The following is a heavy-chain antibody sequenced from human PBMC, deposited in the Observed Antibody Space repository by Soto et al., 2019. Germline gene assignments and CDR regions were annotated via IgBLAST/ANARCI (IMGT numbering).Heavy chain of an antibody. CDR1: GYSFTDYY. Sequence: ASVKVSCKAFGYSFTDYYIHWVRQAPGQGLEWLGWINPNNGGTDYAQKFRDWVTITRDTSISTAYMELKRLRSDDTAVYYCAIAIPSSGWSPFDYWGQGTLVPVSS. CDR3: AIAIPSSGWSPFDY. CDR2: INPNNGGT. J-gene: IGHJ4*02. D-gene: IGHD6-13*01. V-gene: IGHV1-2*04.